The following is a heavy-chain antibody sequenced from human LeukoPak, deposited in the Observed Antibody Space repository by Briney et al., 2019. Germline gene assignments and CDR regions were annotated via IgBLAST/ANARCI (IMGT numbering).Heavy chain of an antibody. CDR2: ISYDGSNK. J-gene: IGHJ6*04. CDR1: GFILLRYG. V-gene: IGHV3-30*18. Sequence: PSRALRLTCPASGFILLRYGMHWVRQAPGKGLAWVAVISYDGSNKYYADSVKGRFTISRDNSNNTLYLKMNSLRGEATAVSYCAKDFKDPRGYLSCAIDGWGKGTTVTVSS. D-gene: IGHD3-16*02. CDR3: AKDFKDPRGYLSCAIDG.